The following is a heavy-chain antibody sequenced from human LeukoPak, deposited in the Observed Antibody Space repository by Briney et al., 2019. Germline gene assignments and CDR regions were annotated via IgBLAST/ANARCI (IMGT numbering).Heavy chain of an antibody. CDR2: IDQDGSDK. V-gene: IGHV3-7*01. CDR3: ARDPGITMERTDY. CDR1: GFTFSNYW. J-gene: IGHJ4*02. Sequence: GGSLRLSCAASGFTFSNYWMTWVRQAPGKGLEWVVNIDQDGSDKYFVDSVKGRFTISRDNAKNSVYLQMSSLRVEDTAVYYCARDPGITMERTDYWGQGTLVTVSS. D-gene: IGHD1-1*01.